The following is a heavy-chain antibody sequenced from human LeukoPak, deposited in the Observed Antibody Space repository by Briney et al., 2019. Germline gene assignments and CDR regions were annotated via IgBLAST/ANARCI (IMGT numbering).Heavy chain of an antibody. D-gene: IGHD6-19*01. CDR3: AREGWYSSGWPASYYFDY. CDR1: GGTFSSCA. J-gene: IGHJ4*02. V-gene: IGHV1-69*13. Sequence: SVKVSCKASGGTFSSCAISWVRQAPGQGLEWMGGIIPIFGTANYAQKFQGRVTITADESTSTAYMELSSLRSEDTAVYYCAREGWYSSGWPASYYFDYWGQGTLVTVSS. CDR2: IIPIFGTA.